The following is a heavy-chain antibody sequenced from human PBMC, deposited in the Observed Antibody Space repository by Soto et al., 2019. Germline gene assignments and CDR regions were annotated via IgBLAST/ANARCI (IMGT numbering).Heavy chain of an antibody. CDR2: INHSGST. J-gene: IGHJ5*02. CDR1: GGSFSGYY. D-gene: IGHD3-22*01. V-gene: IGHV4-34*01. Sequence: SETLSLTCAVYGGSFSGYYWSWIRQPPGKGLEWIGEINHSGSTNYNPSLKSRVTISVDTSKNQFSLKLSSVTAADTAVYYCARGVPSINMIVVVITRKTSWFDPWGQGTMGTVSS. CDR3: ARGVPSINMIVVVITRKTSWFDP.